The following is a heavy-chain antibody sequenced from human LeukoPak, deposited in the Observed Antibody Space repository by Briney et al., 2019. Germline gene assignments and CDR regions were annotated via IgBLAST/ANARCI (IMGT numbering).Heavy chain of an antibody. J-gene: IGHJ3*02. CDR1: GGTFSSYT. V-gene: IGHV1-69*13. CDR2: SSLSFSTA. D-gene: IGHD5-18*01. CDR3: ARVDRVGYHDAFDI. Sequence: SVSLSCTASGGTFSSYTISWVREAPGQGLEWMGGSSLSFSTADYAQKFQGSGTITADESTSTGYMELSSLRSEDTAVYYCARVDRVGYHDAFDIWGQGTMVTVSS.